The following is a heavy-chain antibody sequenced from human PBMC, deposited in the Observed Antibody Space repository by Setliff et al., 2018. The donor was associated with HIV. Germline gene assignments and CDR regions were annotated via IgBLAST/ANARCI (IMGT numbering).Heavy chain of an antibody. CDR2: IYYSGNT. D-gene: IGHD6-13*01. Sequence: PSETLSLTCTVSGGSIKSSSYYWSWIRQPPGKGLEWIGSIYYSGNTYYNPSLKSRVTISLDTSRNQFSLRLSSVTAADTAIYYCARVPTSSWYVTTQRTKEYFHQWGQGTLVTVSS. CDR1: GGSIKSSSYY. CDR3: ARVPTSSWYVTTQRTKEYFHQ. V-gene: IGHV4-39*07. J-gene: IGHJ1*01.